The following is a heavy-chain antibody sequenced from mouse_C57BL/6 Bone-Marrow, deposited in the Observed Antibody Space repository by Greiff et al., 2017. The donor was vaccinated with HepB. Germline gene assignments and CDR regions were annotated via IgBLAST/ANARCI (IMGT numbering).Heavy chain of an antibody. J-gene: IGHJ2*01. V-gene: IGHV1-82*01. CDR2: IYPGDGDT. CDR3: ARRSLLLDY. Sequence: QVQLKESGPELVKPGASVKISCKASGYAFSSSWMNWVKQRPGKGLEWIGRIYPGDGDTNYNGKFKGKATLTADKSSSTAYMQLSSLTSEDSAVYCCARRSLLLDYWGQGTTLTVSS. CDR1: GYAFSSSW. D-gene: IGHD6-2*01.